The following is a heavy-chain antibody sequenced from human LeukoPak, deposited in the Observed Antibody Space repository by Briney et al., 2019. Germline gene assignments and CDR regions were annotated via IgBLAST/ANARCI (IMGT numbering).Heavy chain of an antibody. Sequence: PGGSLRLSCAASGFTFSFYGMHWVRQAPGKGLEWVALIWYDGSYKYYADSVKGRFTISSDNSKNTLYLQMNSLRAEDTAVYYCVRDGKTFTAAGLFDYWGQGTLVTVSS. CDR3: VRDGKTFTAAGLFDY. J-gene: IGHJ4*02. CDR1: GFTFSFYG. V-gene: IGHV3-33*01. CDR2: IWYDGSYK. D-gene: IGHD6-13*01.